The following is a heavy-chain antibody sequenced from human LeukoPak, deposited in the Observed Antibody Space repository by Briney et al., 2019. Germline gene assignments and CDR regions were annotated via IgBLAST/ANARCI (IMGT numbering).Heavy chain of an antibody. CDR3: ARGMDAPYYFDY. D-gene: IGHD3/OR15-3a*01. Sequence: SETLSLTCTVSGGSISSSSYYWGWIRQPPGKGLEWIGSIYYSGSTYYNPSLKSRVTISVDTSKNQFSLKLSSVTAADTAVYYCARGMDAPYYFDYWGQGTLVTVSS. V-gene: IGHV4-39*07. CDR2: IYYSGST. J-gene: IGHJ4*02. CDR1: GGSISSSSYY.